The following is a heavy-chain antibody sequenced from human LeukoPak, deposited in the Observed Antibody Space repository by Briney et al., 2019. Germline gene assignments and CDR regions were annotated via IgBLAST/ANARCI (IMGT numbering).Heavy chain of an antibody. J-gene: IGHJ4*02. CDR2: ISAYNGNT. CDR1: GYTFTSYG. CDR3: ARKTSITMIVVVNGWTDY. D-gene: IGHD3-22*01. Sequence: GASVKVSCKASGYTFTSYGISWVRQAPGQGLEWMGWISAYNGNTNYAQKLQSRVTMTTDTSTSTAYMELRSLRSDDTAVYYCARKTSITMIVVVNGWTDYWGQGTLVTVSS. V-gene: IGHV1-18*01.